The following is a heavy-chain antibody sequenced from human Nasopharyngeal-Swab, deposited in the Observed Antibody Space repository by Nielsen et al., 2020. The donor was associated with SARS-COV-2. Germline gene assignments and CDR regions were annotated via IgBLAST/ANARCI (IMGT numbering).Heavy chain of an antibody. D-gene: IGHD2/OR15-2a*01. CDR2: TNGDGSSL. V-gene: IGHV3-74*01. CDR3: ARGRGSSTSMIGY. J-gene: IGHJ4*02. Sequence: GGSLRLSCAASGFTFSSYAMHWVRQAPGKGLVWVSRTNGDGSSLNYADFVKGRFTISTDNAKSTLYLEMNSLRAEDTAVYYCARGRGSSTSMIGYWGQGTLVTVSS. CDR1: GFTFSSYA.